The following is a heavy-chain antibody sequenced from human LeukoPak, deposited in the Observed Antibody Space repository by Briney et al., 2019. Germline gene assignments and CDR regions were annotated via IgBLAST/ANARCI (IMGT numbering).Heavy chain of an antibody. CDR2: IIPIFGTA. Sequence: SVKVSCKASGGTFSSYAISWVRQAPGQGLEWMGGIIPIFGTANYAQKFQGRVTITTDESTSTAYMELSSLRSEDTAAYYCARDNYAGANWFDPWGQGTLVTVSS. D-gene: IGHD1-7*01. V-gene: IGHV1-69*05. J-gene: IGHJ5*02. CDR3: ARDNYAGANWFDP. CDR1: GGTFSSYA.